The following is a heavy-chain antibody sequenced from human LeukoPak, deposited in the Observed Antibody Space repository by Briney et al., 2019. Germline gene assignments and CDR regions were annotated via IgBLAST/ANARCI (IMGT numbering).Heavy chain of an antibody. V-gene: IGHV1-24*01. Sequence: ASVTVSCTVSGYTLTELSMHWVRQAPGKGLEWMGGFDPEDGETIYAQKFQGRVTMTEDTSTDTAYMELSSLRSEDTAVYYCATRSGYSGYDYGNWYFDLWARGTLVTVSS. D-gene: IGHD5-12*01. CDR1: GYTLTELS. CDR3: ATRSGYSGYDYGNWYFDL. J-gene: IGHJ2*01. CDR2: FDPEDGET.